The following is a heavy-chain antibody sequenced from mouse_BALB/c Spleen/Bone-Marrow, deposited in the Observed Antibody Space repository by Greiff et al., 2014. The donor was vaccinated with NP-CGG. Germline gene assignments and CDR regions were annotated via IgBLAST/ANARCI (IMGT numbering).Heavy chain of an antibody. V-gene: IGHV10-1*02. D-gene: IGHD2-1*01. CDR1: GFTFNTYA. Sequence: EVQRVESGGGLVQPKGSLKLSCAASGFTFNTYAMNWVRQAPGKGLEWVARIRSKSNNYATYYADSVKDRLTISRDDSQNMLYLQMNNLKTEDTAMYYCVRHGYFGNYYYALDYWGQGTSVTVSS. CDR2: IRSKSNNYAT. CDR3: VRHGYFGNYYYALDY. J-gene: IGHJ4*01.